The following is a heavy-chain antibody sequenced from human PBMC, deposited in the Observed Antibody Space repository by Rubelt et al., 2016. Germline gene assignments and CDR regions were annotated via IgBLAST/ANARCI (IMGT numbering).Heavy chain of an antibody. D-gene: IGHD2-15*01. CDR1: GGSFSGYY. Sequence: VQLQQWGAGLLKPSETLSLTCAVYGGSFSGYYWSWIRQPPGKGLEWVLSVSNYGIRTYYADSVKGRFTISRDNSKYTLGLERNSLRAEDKARDYGAKRSAAGTDYFDDWGQGTLVTVSS. V-gene: IGHV3-23*01. CDR2: VSNYGIRT. J-gene: IGHJ4*02. CDR3: AKRSAAGTDYFDD.